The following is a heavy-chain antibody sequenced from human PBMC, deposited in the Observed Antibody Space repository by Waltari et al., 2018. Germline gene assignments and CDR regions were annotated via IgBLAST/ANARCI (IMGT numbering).Heavy chain of an antibody. D-gene: IGHD6-13*01. V-gene: IGHV4-31*03. Sequence: QVQLQESGPGLVKPSQTLSLTCTVSGGTISSGGYYWSWIRQHPGKGLEWIGYIYYSGSTYYNPSLKSRVTISVDTSKNQFSLKLSSVTAADTAVYYCARTPLGAAGIYWFDPWGQGTLVTVSS. J-gene: IGHJ5*02. CDR2: IYYSGST. CDR1: GGTISSGGYY. CDR3: ARTPLGAAGIYWFDP.